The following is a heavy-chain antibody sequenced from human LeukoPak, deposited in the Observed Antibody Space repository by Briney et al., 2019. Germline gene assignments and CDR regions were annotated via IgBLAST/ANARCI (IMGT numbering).Heavy chain of an antibody. J-gene: IGHJ4*02. D-gene: IGHD4-17*01. CDR1: GGSLNSYF. CDR3: ARYGDYRGIYFDY. CDR2: IHSTGST. V-gene: IGHV4-4*08. Sequence: SETLSLTCTVSGGSLNSYFWSWIRQPPGKGLEWIAYIHSTGSTNYNPSLKSRVTISVDTSKHQFSLKVNSVTAADTAVYYCARYGDYRGIYFDYWGQGTLVTVSS.